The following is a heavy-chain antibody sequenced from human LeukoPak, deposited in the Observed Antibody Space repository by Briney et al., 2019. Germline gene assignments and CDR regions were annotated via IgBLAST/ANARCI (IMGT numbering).Heavy chain of an antibody. Sequence: GGSLRLSCAASGFTFSSYAMSWVRQAPGKGLEWVSAISGSGGSTYYADSVKGRFTISRDNSKNTLYLQMNSLRAEDTAVYYCAKSGRFGPTAYYFDYWGQGTLVTVSS. D-gene: IGHD3-16*01. CDR1: GFTFSSYA. V-gene: IGHV3-23*01. CDR3: AKSGRFGPTAYYFDY. J-gene: IGHJ4*02. CDR2: ISGSGGST.